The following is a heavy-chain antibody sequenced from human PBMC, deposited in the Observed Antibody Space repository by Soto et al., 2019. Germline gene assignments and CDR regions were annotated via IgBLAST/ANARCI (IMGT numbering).Heavy chain of an antibody. V-gene: IGHV3-30*03. Sequence: QVQLVESGGGVVQPGRSLRLSCAASGFTFSSYGMHWVRQAPGKGLAWVAVISYDGSNKYYADSVKGRFTISRDNSKNTLYLQMNSLRAEDTAVYYCVVVSSWFDYWGQGTLVTVSS. J-gene: IGHJ4*02. CDR1: GFTFSSYG. CDR2: ISYDGSNK. CDR3: VVVSSWFDY. D-gene: IGHD6-13*01.